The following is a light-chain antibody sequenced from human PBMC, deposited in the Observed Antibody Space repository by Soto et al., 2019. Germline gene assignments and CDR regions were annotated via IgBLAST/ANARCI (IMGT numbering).Light chain of an antibody. CDR2: DVN. J-gene: IGLJ7*01. CDR1: SSDIGAYNF. CDR3: TSWTTSTTMI. Sequence: QSVLTQPASVSGSPGQSITISCTGTSSDIGAYNFVSWYQRHPGKAPKLMLYDVNIRPSGVSNRFSGSKSGNTASLTISGLQAEDEADYYCTSWTTSTTMIFGGGTQLTVL. V-gene: IGLV2-14*03.